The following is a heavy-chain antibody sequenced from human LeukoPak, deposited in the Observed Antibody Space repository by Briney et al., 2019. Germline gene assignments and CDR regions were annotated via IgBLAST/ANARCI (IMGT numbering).Heavy chain of an antibody. V-gene: IGHV3-21*01. CDR2: ISSSSSYI. D-gene: IGHD3-16*01. J-gene: IGHJ6*03. CDR3: AREGDDKRYYYMDV. Sequence: GGSLRLSCAASGFTFSSYSMNWVRQAPGKGLEWVSSISSSSSYIYYADSVKGRFTISRDNAKNSLYLQMNSLRAEDTAVYYCAREGDDKRYYYMDVWGKGTTVTASS. CDR1: GFTFSSYS.